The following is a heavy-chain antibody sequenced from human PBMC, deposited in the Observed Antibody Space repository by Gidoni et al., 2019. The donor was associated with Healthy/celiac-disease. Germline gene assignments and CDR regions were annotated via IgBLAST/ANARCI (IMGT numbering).Heavy chain of an antibody. D-gene: IGHD2-15*01. Sequence: QITLKESGPTLVKPTQTLTLTCIFSGFSLSTSGVGVGWIRQPPGKALAWLALIYWDADKRYSPSLKSRLTITKDTCKNQVVLTMTNMDPVNTATYYCAHVIVVVVAATKTRYNGIDPWGQGTLVTVSS. CDR2: IYWDADK. J-gene: IGHJ5*02. V-gene: IGHV2-5*02. CDR3: AHVIVVVVAATKTRYNGIDP. CDR1: GFSLSTSGVG.